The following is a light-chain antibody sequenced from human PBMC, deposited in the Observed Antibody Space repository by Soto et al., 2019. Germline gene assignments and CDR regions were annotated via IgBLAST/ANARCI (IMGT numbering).Light chain of an antibody. Sequence: DIVMTQSPDSLAVSLGERATINCKSSQSVFFSSNNKNYLAWYQQKPGQPPKLLLYWASTRESAVPDRFSGSGSGTDFTLTISSLQAEDVAVYYCQQYYTTSFTFGPGTKVDIK. CDR3: QQYYTTSFT. CDR2: WAS. V-gene: IGKV4-1*01. J-gene: IGKJ3*01. CDR1: QSVFFSSNNKNY.